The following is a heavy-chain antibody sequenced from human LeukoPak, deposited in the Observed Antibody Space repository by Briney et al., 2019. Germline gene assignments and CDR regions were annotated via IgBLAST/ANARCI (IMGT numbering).Heavy chain of an antibody. CDR2: IYYSGST. V-gene: IGHV4-61*01. CDR3: ARNWFDP. Sequence: PSETLSLTCTVSGGSVSSGSYYWSWIRQPPGKGLEWIGYIYYSGSTNYNPSLKSRVTISVDTSKNQFSLKLSSVTAADTAVYYCARNWFDPWGQGTLVTVSS. J-gene: IGHJ5*02. CDR1: GGSVSSGSYY.